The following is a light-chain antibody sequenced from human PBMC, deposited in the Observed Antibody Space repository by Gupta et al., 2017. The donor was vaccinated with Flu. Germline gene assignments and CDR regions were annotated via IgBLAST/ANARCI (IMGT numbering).Light chain of an antibody. CDR2: EVS. Sequence: DVVLTQSPPFLPVTLGQPAAISCRSSQSLVYSDGNTHLNWFQQRPGQSPRRLIYEVSSRDSGVPDRFSGRWSGTDFTLKISIVEAEDVGIYYCMQNSHWPPTFGGGTKVEIK. J-gene: IGKJ4*01. CDR1: QSLVYSDGNTH. V-gene: IGKV2-30*01. CDR3: MQNSHWPPT.